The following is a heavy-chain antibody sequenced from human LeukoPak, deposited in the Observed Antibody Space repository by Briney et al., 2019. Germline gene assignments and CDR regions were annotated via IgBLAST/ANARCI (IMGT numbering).Heavy chain of an antibody. J-gene: IGHJ4*02. CDR1: GFTLSDYY. Sequence: GGSLRLSCAASGFTLSDYYMNWIRQPPGKGLEWVSYMSRSSSYTSYADSVKGRFTISRDNPKNTLWLQMNSLTADDTAVYYCARGEFSGLDYWGQGTLVTVSS. CDR2: MSRSSSYT. D-gene: IGHD5-12*01. V-gene: IGHV3-11*06. CDR3: ARGEFSGLDY.